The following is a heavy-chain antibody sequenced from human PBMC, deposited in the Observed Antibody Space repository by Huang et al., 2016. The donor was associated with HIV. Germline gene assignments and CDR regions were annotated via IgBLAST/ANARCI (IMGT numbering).Heavy chain of an antibody. Sequence: QLRLQESGPGLVKPSETLSLTCTLSGGSISSSSYYWALIRRPPGRGLEWLGTVYYTGNSYNNPSRQSRVTVSVDTSRNEFSLKLRSATVADTAIYYCARIDYYETSAFDFWGQGALVTVSS. D-gene: IGHD3-22*01. V-gene: IGHV4-39*01. CDR1: GGSISSSSYY. CDR3: ARIDYYETSAFDF. CDR2: VYYTGNS. J-gene: IGHJ4*02.